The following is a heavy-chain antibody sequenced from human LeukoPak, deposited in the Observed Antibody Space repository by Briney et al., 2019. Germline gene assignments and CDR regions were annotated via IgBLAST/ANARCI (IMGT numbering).Heavy chain of an antibody. CDR3: AVEPLGGDHVSYFDY. J-gene: IGHJ4*02. Sequence: GRSLRLSCAASGFTFSTYGMHWVRQAPGKGLEWVAFISYDGSNKYYADSVKGRFTISRDNSKNTLYLQMNSLRAEDTAVYYCAVEPLGGDHVSYFDYWGQGTLVTVSS. D-gene: IGHD2-21*02. CDR2: ISYDGSNK. V-gene: IGHV3-30*03. CDR1: GFTFSTYG.